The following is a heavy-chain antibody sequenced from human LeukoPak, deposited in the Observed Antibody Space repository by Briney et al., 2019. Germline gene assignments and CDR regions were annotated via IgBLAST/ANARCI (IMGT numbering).Heavy chain of an antibody. D-gene: IGHD2-15*01. J-gene: IGHJ3*02. CDR3: ARDVSIVVVVAATAAFDI. V-gene: IGHV3-7*03. Sequence: PGGSLRLSCAASEFTFLSYWMTWVRQAPGKGLEWVANIKQDGSEKYYVDSVKGRFTISRDNAKNSLYLQMNSLRAEDTALYYCARDVSIVVVVAATAAFDIWGQGTMVTVSS. CDR1: EFTFLSYW. CDR2: IKQDGSEK.